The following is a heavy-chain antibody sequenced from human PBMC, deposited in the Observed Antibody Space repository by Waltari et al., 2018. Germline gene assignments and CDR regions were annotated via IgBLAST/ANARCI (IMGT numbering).Heavy chain of an antibody. D-gene: IGHD2-15*01. J-gene: IGHJ4*02. Sequence: QVQLQQWGAGLLKPSETLSLTCAAHGGSFSGYYWSWIRQPPGKGLEWIGEINHSGSTNHSPSLKIRVTLSVDTSKDQFSLKLTSVTAADTAVYYCARGRPSYCSGGSCYSGSTTVTTWVYFDYWGQGTLVTVSS. CDR3: ARGRPSYCSGGSCYSGSTTVTTWVYFDY. CDR2: INHSGST. CDR1: GGSFSGYY. V-gene: IGHV4-34*01.